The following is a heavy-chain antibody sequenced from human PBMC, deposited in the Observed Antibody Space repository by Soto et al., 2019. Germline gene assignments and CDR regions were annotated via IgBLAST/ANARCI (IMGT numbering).Heavy chain of an antibody. J-gene: IGHJ4*02. Sequence: EGSLRLSCAASGFTFSSYSMNWVRQAPGKGLEWVSSISSSSSYIYYADSVKGRFTISRDNAKNSLYLQMNSLRAEDTAVYYCAKEGQQLGGGYFDYWGQGTLVTVSS. D-gene: IGHD6-13*01. V-gene: IGHV3-21*04. CDR3: AKEGQQLGGGYFDY. CDR1: GFTFSSYS. CDR2: ISSSSSYI.